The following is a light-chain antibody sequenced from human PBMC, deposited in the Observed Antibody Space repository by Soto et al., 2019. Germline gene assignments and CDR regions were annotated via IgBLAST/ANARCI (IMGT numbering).Light chain of an antibody. CDR2: DVN. CDR1: NSDVGGYDF. V-gene: IGLV2-11*01. J-gene: IGLJ3*02. Sequence: QSALTQPRPVSGSPGQAVTISCTGTNSDVGGYDFVSWYQQHPGKAPKLMIYDVNKRPSGVPDRFSGSKSGNTASLTISGLQAEDEADYYCCSYAGRSTVVFGGGTKLNVL. CDR3: CSYAGRSTVV.